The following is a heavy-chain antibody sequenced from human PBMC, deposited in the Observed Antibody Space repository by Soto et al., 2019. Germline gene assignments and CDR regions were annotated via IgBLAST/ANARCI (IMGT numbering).Heavy chain of an antibody. CDR2: ISVYTGNT. Sequence: QVQLVQSGGEVTKPGASVKVSCKSSGYTFTSYGVSWVRQAPGQGLEWLGWISVYTGNTKQAQKFQDRVTLTTEASTSTAYMELRSLRSDDTAVYYCARDRCTTDRCHTHHFDVWGQGTTVTVSS. D-gene: IGHD2-8*01. V-gene: IGHV1-18*04. J-gene: IGHJ6*02. CDR3: ARDRCTTDRCHTHHFDV. CDR1: GYTFTSYG.